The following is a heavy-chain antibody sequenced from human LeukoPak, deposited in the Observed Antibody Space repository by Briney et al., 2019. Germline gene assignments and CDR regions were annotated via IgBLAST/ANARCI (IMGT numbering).Heavy chain of an antibody. J-gene: IGHJ3*02. D-gene: IGHD2-2*01. CDR3: AIGYREDAFDI. V-gene: IGHV3-23*01. CDR1: GFTFSSYG. Sequence: GGSLRLSCAASGFTFSSYGMSWVRQAPGKGLEWVSFISGSGSSTYYSDSVKGRFTISRDNSKNTLYLQMNSLRVEDTAVYYCAIGYREDAFDIWGQGTMVTVSS. CDR2: ISGSGSST.